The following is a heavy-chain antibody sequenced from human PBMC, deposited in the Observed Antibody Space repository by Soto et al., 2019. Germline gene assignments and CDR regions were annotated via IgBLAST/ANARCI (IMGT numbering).Heavy chain of an antibody. Sequence: SETLSLTCTVSGGSISSGDYYWSWIRQPPGKGLEWIGYIYYSGSTYYNPSLKSRVTISVDTSKNQFSLKLSSVTAADTAVYYCVRDKGMVTNYYYYGMDAWGQGTTVTVSS. CDR1: GGSISSGDYY. D-gene: IGHD5-18*01. CDR3: VRDKGMVTNYYYYGMDA. J-gene: IGHJ6*02. V-gene: IGHV4-30-4*01. CDR2: IYYSGST.